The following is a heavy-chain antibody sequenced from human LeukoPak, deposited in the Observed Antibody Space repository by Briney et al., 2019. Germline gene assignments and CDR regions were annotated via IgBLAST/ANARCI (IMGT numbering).Heavy chain of an antibody. CDR3: ERGIYSGYDSSFDY. J-gene: IGHJ4*02. V-gene: IGHV3-21*01. Sequence: GGSLRLSCTASVFTFSSYNMNWVRQAPGKGLEWVSSFTAYSGASIYYADSVRGRFTISRDNAKNSLYLQINSLRAEDTAVYYCERGIYSGYDSSFDYWGQGTLVTVSS. D-gene: IGHD5-12*01. CDR1: VFTFSSYN. CDR2: FTAYSGASI.